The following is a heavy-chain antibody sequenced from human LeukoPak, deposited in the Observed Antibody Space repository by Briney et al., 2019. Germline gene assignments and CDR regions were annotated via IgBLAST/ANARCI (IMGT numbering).Heavy chain of an antibody. Sequence: GGSLRLSCAASGFTFSSYSMNWVRQAPGKGLEWVSYISSSSSTIYYADSVKGRFTISRDNAKNSLCLQMNSLRAEDTAVYYCVKDKYPVVVAATLDYWGQGILVTVSS. CDR1: GFTFSSYS. D-gene: IGHD2-15*01. CDR2: ISSSSSTI. V-gene: IGHV3-48*01. CDR3: VKDKYPVVVAATLDY. J-gene: IGHJ4*02.